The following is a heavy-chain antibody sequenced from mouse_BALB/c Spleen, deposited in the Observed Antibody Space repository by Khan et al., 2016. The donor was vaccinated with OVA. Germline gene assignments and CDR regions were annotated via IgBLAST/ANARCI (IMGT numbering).Heavy chain of an antibody. V-gene: IGHV3-8*02. CDR3: ARSNERYAFAY. CDR2: ILYSGST. Sequence: EVQLQESGPSLVKPSQTLSLTCSVPGDSITSGYWCWIRKFPGNNLDYMGYILYSGSTYYNPSLKSRISITRHTSQNQYYLQLNSVTTEDTATYYWARSNERYAFAYWGEGTLVTVSA. D-gene: IGHD2-14*01. J-gene: IGHJ3*01. CDR1: GDSITSGY.